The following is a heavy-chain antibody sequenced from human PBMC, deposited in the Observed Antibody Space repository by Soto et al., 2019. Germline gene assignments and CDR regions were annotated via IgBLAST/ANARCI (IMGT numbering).Heavy chain of an antibody. J-gene: IGHJ6*02. D-gene: IGHD2-2*01. Sequence: EVQLVESGGGLVQPGRSLRLSCAASGFSFDDSAMHWVRHAPGKGLEWDSAINWNSGSIGYADSVKGRFTISRDNGKKSLSLQMNSLRPEDTALYYCAKDRRPAAGGYYFGMDAWGQGTTVTVSS. CDR1: GFSFDDSA. V-gene: IGHV3-9*01. CDR2: INWNSGSI. CDR3: AKDRRPAAGGYYFGMDA.